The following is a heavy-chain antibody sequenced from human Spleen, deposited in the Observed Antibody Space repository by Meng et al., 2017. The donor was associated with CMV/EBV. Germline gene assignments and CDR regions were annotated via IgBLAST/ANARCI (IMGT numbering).Heavy chain of an antibody. CDR3: ARAIKVITIFGVPKSPYAQNFDY. CDR1: GFTFSRYT. Sequence: GGSLRLSCAASGFTFSRYTLTWVRQAPGKGLASVSSISSSSSDIYYADSVKGRFTVSRDNAKNSLYLQMNSLRVEDTAVYYCARAIKVITIFGVPKSPYAQNFDYWGQGTLVTVSS. CDR2: ISSSSSDI. V-gene: IGHV3-21*01. J-gene: IGHJ4*02. D-gene: IGHD3-3*01.